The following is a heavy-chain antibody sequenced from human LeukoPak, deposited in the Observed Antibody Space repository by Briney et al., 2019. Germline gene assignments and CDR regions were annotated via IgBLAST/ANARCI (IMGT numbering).Heavy chain of an antibody. V-gene: IGHV3-64*04. CDR1: RFTFSNFN. Sequence: GGSLRLSCSASRFTFSNFNMHWVRQAPGKGLQFVSGITSDGGSIDYADSVKGRFTISRDNSKSTLYLQMNSLRAEDTAVYYCAKDRYSGLNTIDYWGQGTLVTVSS. D-gene: IGHD6-13*01. CDR2: ITSDGGSI. CDR3: AKDRYSGLNTIDY. J-gene: IGHJ4*02.